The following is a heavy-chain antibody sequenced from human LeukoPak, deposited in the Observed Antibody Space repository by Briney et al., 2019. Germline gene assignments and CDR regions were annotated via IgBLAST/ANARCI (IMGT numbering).Heavy chain of an antibody. CDR1: GGSISSTSYY. CDR2: TYHSGET. D-gene: IGHD2-8*01. CDR3: AETNTQDWFDP. Sequence: PSETLSLTCRVSGGSISSTSYYWGWIRQPPGKGLEWIASTYHSGETFYNPSLESRVAISVDTSNNEVFLDLYSVTAADTAMYYCAETNTQDWFDPWGRGTLVTVSS. J-gene: IGHJ5*02. V-gene: IGHV4-39*07.